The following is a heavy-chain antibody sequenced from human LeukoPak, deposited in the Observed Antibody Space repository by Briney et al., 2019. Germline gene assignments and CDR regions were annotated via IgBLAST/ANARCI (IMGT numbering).Heavy chain of an antibody. Sequence: PSQTLSLTCTVSGGSISSGSYYWSWIRQPAGKGLEWIGRIYTSGSTNYNPSLKSRVTIPVDTSKNQFSLKLSSVTAADTAVYYCASSSLWFGEFWGQGTLVTVSS. CDR3: ASSSLWFGEF. CDR1: GGSISSGSYY. CDR2: IYTSGST. D-gene: IGHD3-10*01. V-gene: IGHV4-61*02. J-gene: IGHJ4*02.